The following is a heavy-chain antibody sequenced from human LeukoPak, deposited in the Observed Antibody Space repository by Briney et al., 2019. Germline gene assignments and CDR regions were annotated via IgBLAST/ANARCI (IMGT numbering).Heavy chain of an antibody. V-gene: IGHV3-11*04. CDR2: ISSSGSSI. CDR3: AKWADFGVVNDAFDI. CDR1: GFTFSDYY. Sequence: PGGSLRLSCAASGFTFSDYYMSWIRQAPGKGLEWIAYISSSGSSIQYAESVRGRFTISRDNSKNTLYLQMNSLRAEDTAVYYCAKWADFGVVNDAFDIWGQGTMVTVSS. D-gene: IGHD3-3*01. J-gene: IGHJ3*02.